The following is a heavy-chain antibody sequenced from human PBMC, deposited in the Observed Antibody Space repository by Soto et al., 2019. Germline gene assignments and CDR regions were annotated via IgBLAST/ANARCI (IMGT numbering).Heavy chain of an antibody. CDR2: IYWDDDK. CDR3: AHIPNYYQYDWFDP. D-gene: IGHD3-16*01. J-gene: IGHJ5*02. CDR1: GFSLTTRGVG. Sequence: QITLKESGPTLVKPTQTLTLTCTFSGFSLTTRGVGVGWIRQPPGKHLECLALIYWDDDKRYSPSLQSRLSIPKDTSKDQVVLTMTNVDPVDTATYYCAHIPNYYQYDWFDPWGQGNLVDVSS. V-gene: IGHV2-5*02.